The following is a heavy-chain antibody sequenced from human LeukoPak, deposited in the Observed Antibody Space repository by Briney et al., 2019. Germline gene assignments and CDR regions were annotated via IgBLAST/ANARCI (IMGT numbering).Heavy chain of an antibody. Sequence: SETLSLTCTVYGGSFSGYYWSWIRQPPGKGLEWIGEIYHSGSTNYNPSLKSRVTISVDTSKNQFSLKPTSVTAADTAVYYCARYSATIFGGVLDYWGQGTLVTVSS. CDR2: IYHSGST. CDR3: ARYSATIFGGVLDY. J-gene: IGHJ4*02. D-gene: IGHD3-3*01. V-gene: IGHV4-34*01. CDR1: GGSFSGYY.